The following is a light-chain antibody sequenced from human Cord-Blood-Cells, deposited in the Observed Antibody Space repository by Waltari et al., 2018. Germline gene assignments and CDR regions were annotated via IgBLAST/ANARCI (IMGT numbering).Light chain of an antibody. Sequence: EIVLTQSPATQSLPPGARATLSCRASQRVSSYLAWYQQKPGQAPRLLIYDASNRATGIPARFSGSGSGTDFTLTISSLEPEDFAVYYCQQRSNWPPAVTFGGGTKVEIK. J-gene: IGKJ4*01. CDR1: QRVSSY. CDR3: QQRSNWPPAVT. V-gene: IGKV3-11*01. CDR2: DAS.